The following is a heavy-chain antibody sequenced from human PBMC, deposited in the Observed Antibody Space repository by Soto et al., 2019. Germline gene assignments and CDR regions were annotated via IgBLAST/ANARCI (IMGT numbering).Heavy chain of an antibody. CDR1: GGSISSSSYY. Sequence: QLQLQESGPGLVKPSETLSLTCTVSGGSISSSSYYWGWIRQPPGKGLEWIGRIYYSGSTYYNPSLKSRVTISVDTSKNQFSLKLSSVTAADTAVYYCARHVDQCLVAYWGQGTLVTVSS. CDR3: ARHVDQCLVAY. J-gene: IGHJ4*02. D-gene: IGHD6-19*01. CDR2: IYYSGST. V-gene: IGHV4-39*01.